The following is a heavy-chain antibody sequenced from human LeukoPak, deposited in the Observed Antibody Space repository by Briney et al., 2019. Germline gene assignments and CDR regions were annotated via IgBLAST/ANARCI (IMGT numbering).Heavy chain of an antibody. Sequence: GGSLRLSCAASAFTFSTYAMNWVRQAPGKGLEWVSYISHSGSTIYCADSVKGRFTISRDNAKNTLYLQMNSLRAEDTAVYYCARGCSSTSCHVRSDYWGQGTLVTVSS. CDR3: ARGCSSTSCHVRSDY. CDR2: ISHSGSTI. V-gene: IGHV3-48*03. J-gene: IGHJ4*02. CDR1: AFTFSTYA. D-gene: IGHD2-2*01.